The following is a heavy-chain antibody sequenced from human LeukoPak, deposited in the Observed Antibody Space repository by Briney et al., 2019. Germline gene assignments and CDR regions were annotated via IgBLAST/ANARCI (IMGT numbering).Heavy chain of an antibody. D-gene: IGHD3-3*01. V-gene: IGHV5-51*01. CDR1: GYSFTSYW. Sequence: GESLKISCKGSGYSFTSYWIGWVRQMPGKGLEWMGIIYPGDSDTRYSPSFQGQVSISADKSISTAYLQWSSLKASDTAMYYCARVGLEWLLGYYYYYMDVWGKGTTVTVSS. CDR2: IYPGDSDT. CDR3: ARVGLEWLLGYYYYYMDV. J-gene: IGHJ6*03.